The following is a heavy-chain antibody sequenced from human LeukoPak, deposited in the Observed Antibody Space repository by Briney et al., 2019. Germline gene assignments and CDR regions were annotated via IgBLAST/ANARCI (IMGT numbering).Heavy chain of an antibody. CDR3: ARDAPVSIFNN. D-gene: IGHD2-21*01. J-gene: IGHJ4*02. V-gene: IGHV1-18*01. Sequence: EASVKVSCKASGYTLTSYGISWVRQAPGQGLEWMGWISPYNGGTNYAQRLQGRVTMTTDTSTSTAYMDLSSLRSDDTAVEYCARDAPVSIFNNWGQGTLVAVSS. CDR1: GYTLTSYG. CDR2: ISPYNGGT.